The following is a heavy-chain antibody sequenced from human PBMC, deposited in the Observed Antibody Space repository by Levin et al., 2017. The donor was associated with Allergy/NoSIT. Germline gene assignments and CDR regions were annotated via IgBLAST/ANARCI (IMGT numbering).Heavy chain of an antibody. CDR2: ISWNSGSI. J-gene: IGHJ4*02. D-gene: IGHD3-3*01. CDR1: GFTFDDYA. Sequence: GGSLRLSCAASGFTFDDYAMHWVRQAPGKGLEWVSGISWNSGSIGYADSVKGRFTISRDNAKNSLYLQMNSLRAEDTALYYCAKDIGLRFLEWSFDYWGQGTLVTVSS. V-gene: IGHV3-9*01. CDR3: AKDIGLRFLEWSFDY.